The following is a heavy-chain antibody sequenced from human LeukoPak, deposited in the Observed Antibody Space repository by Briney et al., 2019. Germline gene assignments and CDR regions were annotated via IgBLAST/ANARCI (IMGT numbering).Heavy chain of an antibody. CDR1: GGSFSGYY. CDR3: ARKTYYDSSGNDY. V-gene: IGHV4-34*01. CDR2: INHSGST. J-gene: IGHJ4*02. Sequence: SETLSLTCAVYGGSFSGYYWSWIRQPPGKGLEWIGEINHSGSTNYNPSLKSRVTISVVTSKNQFSLKLSSVTAADTAVYYCARKTYYDSSGNDYWGQGTLVTVSS. D-gene: IGHD3-22*01.